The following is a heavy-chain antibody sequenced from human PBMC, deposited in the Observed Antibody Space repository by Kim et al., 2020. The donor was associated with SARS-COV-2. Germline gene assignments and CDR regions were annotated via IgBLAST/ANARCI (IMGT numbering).Heavy chain of an antibody. J-gene: IGHJ6*02. CDR1: GYTFTSYD. CDR3: ARGTYSSGWYDPYYYYYGMDV. CDR2: MNPNSGNT. Sequence: ASVKVSCKASGYTFTSYDINWVRQATGQGLEWMGWMNPNSGNTGYAQKFQGRVTMTRNTSISTAYMELSSLRSEDTAVYYCARGTYSSGWYDPYYYYYGMDVWGQGTTVTVSS. D-gene: IGHD6-19*01. V-gene: IGHV1-8*01.